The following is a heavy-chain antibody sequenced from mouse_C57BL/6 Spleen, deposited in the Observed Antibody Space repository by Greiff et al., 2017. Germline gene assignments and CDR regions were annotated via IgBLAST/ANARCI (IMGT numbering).Heavy chain of an antibody. D-gene: IGHD1-1*01. J-gene: IGHJ2*01. CDR1: GYTSTSYW. CDR2: IYPGSGST. V-gene: IGHV1-55*01. Sequence: VQLQQPGAELVKPGASVKMSCKASGYTSTSYWITWVKQRPGQGLEWIGDIYPGSGSTNYNEKFKSKATLTVDTSSSTAYMQLSSLTSEDSAVYYCAGDYYGSRVYFDYWGQGTTLTVSS. CDR3: AGDYYGSRVYFDY.